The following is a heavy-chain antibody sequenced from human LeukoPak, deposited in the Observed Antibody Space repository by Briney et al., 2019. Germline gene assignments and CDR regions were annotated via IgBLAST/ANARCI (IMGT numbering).Heavy chain of an antibody. Sequence: GGSLRLSYAASGFTFSSYAMSWVRQAPGKGLEWVANIKQDGSEKYYVDSVKGRFTISRDNAKNSLYLQMNSLRAEDTAVYYCARGHTAMVLRAPFDYWGQGTLVTVSS. CDR1: GFTFSSYA. CDR3: ARGHTAMVLRAPFDY. V-gene: IGHV3-7*01. CDR2: IKQDGSEK. J-gene: IGHJ4*02. D-gene: IGHD5-18*01.